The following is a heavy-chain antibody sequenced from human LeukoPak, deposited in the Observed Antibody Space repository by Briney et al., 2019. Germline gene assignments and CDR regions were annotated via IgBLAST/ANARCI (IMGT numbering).Heavy chain of an antibody. Sequence: SETLSLTCTVSGGSISSYYWSWIWQPPGKGLEWIGYIYYSGSTNYNPSLKSRVTISVDTSKNQFSLKLSSVTAADTAVYYCARQSSSWYEINWFDPWGQGTLVTVSS. CDR1: GGSISSYY. CDR2: IYYSGST. D-gene: IGHD6-13*01. CDR3: ARQSSSWYEINWFDP. V-gene: IGHV4-59*08. J-gene: IGHJ5*02.